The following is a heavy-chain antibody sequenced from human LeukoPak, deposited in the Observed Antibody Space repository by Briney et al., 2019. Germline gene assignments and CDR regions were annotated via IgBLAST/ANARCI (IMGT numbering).Heavy chain of an antibody. V-gene: IGHV3-9*01. CDR2: ISWNSVDV. D-gene: IGHD6-13*01. CDR1: GGTFDDYA. Sequence: PGRSLRLSCVLSGGTFDDYAMHWVRQSPGRGLEWVSGISWNSVDVVYTASVRGRFTISRDNAKNSLYLQMNSLRAEDTAVYYCAKTGSSSWGYFDYWGQGTLVTVSS. CDR3: AKTGSSSWGYFDY. J-gene: IGHJ4*02.